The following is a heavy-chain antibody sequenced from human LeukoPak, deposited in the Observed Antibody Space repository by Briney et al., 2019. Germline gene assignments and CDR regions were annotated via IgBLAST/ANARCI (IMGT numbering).Heavy chain of an antibody. CDR3: ARGVVAAAGPSVDY. Sequence: PGGSLRLPCAASGFTFSSYSMNWVRQAPGKGLEWVSSISSSSSYIYYADSVKGRFTISRDNAKNSLYLQMNSLRAEDTAVYYCARGVVAAAGPSVDYWGQGTLVSVSS. D-gene: IGHD6-13*01. J-gene: IGHJ4*02. V-gene: IGHV3-21*01. CDR1: GFTFSSYS. CDR2: ISSSSSYI.